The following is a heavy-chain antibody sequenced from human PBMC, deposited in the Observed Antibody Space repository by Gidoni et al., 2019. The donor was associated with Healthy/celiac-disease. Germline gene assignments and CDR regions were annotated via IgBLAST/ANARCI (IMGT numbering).Heavy chain of an antibody. CDR1: GFTFRRYA. V-gene: IGHV3-23*01. Sequence: EVQLLESGGGLVQPGGSLRLSCAASGFTFRRYAMSWVRQAPGKGLEWVSAISGSGGSTYYADSVKGRFTISRDNSKNTLYLQMNSLRAEDTAVYYCAKVRITMVQGVMGYYFDYWGQGTLVTVSS. CDR2: ISGSGGST. CDR3: AKVRITMVQGVMGYYFDY. D-gene: IGHD3-10*01. J-gene: IGHJ4*02.